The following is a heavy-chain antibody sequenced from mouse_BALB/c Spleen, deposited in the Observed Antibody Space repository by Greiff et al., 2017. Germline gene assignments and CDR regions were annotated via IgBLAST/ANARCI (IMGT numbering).Heavy chain of an antibody. Sequence: EVQLVESGGGLVQPGGSRKLSCAASGFTFSSFGMHWVRQAPEKGLEWVAYISSGSSTIYYADTVKGRFTISRDNPKNTLFLQMTSLRSEDTAMYDCARSGGLRPSVFDYWGQGTTLTVSS. D-gene: IGHD2-4*01. CDR1: GFTFSSFG. J-gene: IGHJ2*01. CDR3: ARSGGLRPSVFDY. V-gene: IGHV5-17*02. CDR2: ISSGSSTI.